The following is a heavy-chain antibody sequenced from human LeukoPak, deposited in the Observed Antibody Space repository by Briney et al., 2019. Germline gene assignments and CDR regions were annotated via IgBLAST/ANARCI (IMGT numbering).Heavy chain of an antibody. Sequence: GGSLRLSCAASGFTFSSYGMSWVRQAPGKGLEWVAFIRYDGSNKYYADSVKGRFTISRDNAKNSLYLQMNSLRAEDTAVYYCARGSAILWFWGQGTLVTVSS. CDR1: GFTFSSYG. CDR2: IRYDGSNK. CDR3: ARGSAILWF. D-gene: IGHD3-10*01. J-gene: IGHJ4*02. V-gene: IGHV3-30*02.